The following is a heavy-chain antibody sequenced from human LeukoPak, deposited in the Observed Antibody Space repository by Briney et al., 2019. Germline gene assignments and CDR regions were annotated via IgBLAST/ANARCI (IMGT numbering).Heavy chain of an antibody. Sequence: PGGSLRLSCAVSGFTFSSYGMSWVRQAPGKGLEWVSAISGSGGSTYYADSVKGRFTISRDNSKNTLYLQMNSLRAEDTAVYYCAKDHSGGDYYYMDVWGKGTTVTVSS. J-gene: IGHJ6*03. CDR2: ISGSGGST. V-gene: IGHV3-23*01. CDR3: AKDHSGGDYYYMDV. CDR1: GFTFSSYG. D-gene: IGHD2-15*01.